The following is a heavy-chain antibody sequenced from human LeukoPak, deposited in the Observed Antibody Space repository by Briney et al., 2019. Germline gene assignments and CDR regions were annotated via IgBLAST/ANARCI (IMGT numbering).Heavy chain of an antibody. CDR3: ARGLITIFGVVRDAFDI. CDR1: GGSISSYY. CDR2: IYYSGST. D-gene: IGHD3-3*01. V-gene: IGHV4-59*01. Sequence: SETLSLTCTVSGGSISSYYWSWIRQPPGKGLEWIGYIYYSGSTNYNPSLKSRVTISVDTSKNQFSLKLSSVTAADTAVYYCARGLITIFGVVRDAFDIWGQGTMVTVSS. J-gene: IGHJ3*02.